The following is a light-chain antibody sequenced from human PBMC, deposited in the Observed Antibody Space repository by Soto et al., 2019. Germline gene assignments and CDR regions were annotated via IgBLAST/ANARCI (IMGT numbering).Light chain of an antibody. V-gene: IGKV3-15*01. CDR2: GAT. J-gene: IGKJ1*01. Sequence: EIVMTQSPATLSVSPGERATLSCRASQSVSSNLAWYQQKPGQAPRLLIYGATTRATGIPGRFSGSGSGTEFTLTISSLQSEDTAVYYCQQYNNWKTFGQGTKVEI. CDR1: QSVSSN. CDR3: QQYNNWKT.